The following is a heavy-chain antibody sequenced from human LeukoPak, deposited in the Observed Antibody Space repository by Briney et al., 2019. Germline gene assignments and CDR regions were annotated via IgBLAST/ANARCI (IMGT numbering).Heavy chain of an antibody. CDR3: AKEAGSGAYSGSYSFDY. CDR2: ISGSAGST. V-gene: IGHV3-23*01. J-gene: IGHJ4*02. Sequence: PGGSLRLSCAASGFTFSSYAMSWVRQAPGKGLKWVSGISGSAGSTYYADSVKGRFTISRDNSKNTLYLQMNSLRPEDTGVYYCAKEAGSGAYSGSYSFDYWGQGTLVTVSS. D-gene: IGHD1-26*01. CDR1: GFTFSSYA.